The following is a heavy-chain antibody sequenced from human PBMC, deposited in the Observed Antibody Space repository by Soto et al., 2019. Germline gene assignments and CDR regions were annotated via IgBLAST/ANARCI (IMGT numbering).Heavy chain of an antibody. J-gene: IGHJ6*02. V-gene: IGHV3-48*01. Sequence: GGSLRLSCAASGFTFSSYIMNWVRQAPGKGLEWLSYISGSGDTTYYADSVKGRFTISRDNAKNSLYLQMNSLRAEDTAVYYCAKEVWSGPMDVWGQGTTVTVSS. CDR3: AKEVWSGPMDV. CDR1: GFTFSSYI. CDR2: ISGSGDTT. D-gene: IGHD3-3*01.